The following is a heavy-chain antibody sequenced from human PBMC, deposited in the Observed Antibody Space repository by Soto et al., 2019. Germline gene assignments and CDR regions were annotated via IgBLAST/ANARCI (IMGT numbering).Heavy chain of an antibody. CDR2: ITTSGGST. D-gene: IGHD2-2*01. J-gene: IGHJ3*01. V-gene: IGHV3-23*01. CDR1: GFTFSSYA. Sequence: GSLRLSCAASGFTFSSYAMSWVRQAPGKGLEWVSAITTSGGSTYYADSVKGRFTVSRDNSKNTLYLQMNGLRAEDTALYYCAKDRRSTTCSVCAFDLWGQGTMVTVSS. CDR3: AKDRRSTTCSVCAFDL.